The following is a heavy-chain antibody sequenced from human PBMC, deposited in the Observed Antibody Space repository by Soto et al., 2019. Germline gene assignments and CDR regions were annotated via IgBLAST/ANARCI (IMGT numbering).Heavy chain of an antibody. CDR1: GFSLSNARMG. CDR2: IFSNDEK. Sequence: QVTLKESGPVLVKPTETLTLTCTVSGFSLSNARMGVSWIRQPPGKALEWLAHIFSNDEKSYSTSLKSRLTISKDNSKSQVVLTMTNMDPVDTATYYCARMDLKITFGGVIFVNYFDYWGQGTLVTVSS. CDR3: ARMDLKITFGGVIFVNYFDY. D-gene: IGHD3-16*02. V-gene: IGHV2-26*01. J-gene: IGHJ4*02.